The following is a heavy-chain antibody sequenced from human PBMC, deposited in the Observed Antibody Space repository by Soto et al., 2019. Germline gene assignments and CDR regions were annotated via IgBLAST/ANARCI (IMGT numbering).Heavy chain of an antibody. CDR2: IYHSGST. V-gene: IGHV4-38-2*01. CDR3: TRPILAGYYFYFDP. D-gene: IGHD3-9*01. Sequence: SETLSLTCAVSGYSVSGGYYWGWIRQPPGKGMEWIGTIYHSGSTYYNPSLESRVTMSLDTSKNQLSLRLSSVTAADTAFYYCTRPILAGYYFYFDPWGEGTLVTVSS. CDR1: GYSVSGGYY. J-gene: IGHJ4*02.